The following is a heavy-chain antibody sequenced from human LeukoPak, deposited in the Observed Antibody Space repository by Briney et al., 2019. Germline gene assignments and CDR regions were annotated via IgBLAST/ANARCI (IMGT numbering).Heavy chain of an antibody. CDR1: GFTFSSYA. Sequence: GGSLRLSCAASGFTFSSYAMSWVRQAPGKGLEWVSAISGSGGSTYYADSVKGRFTISRDNSKNTLYPQMNSLRAEDTAVYYCAKGEGWLQLGSWFDPWGQGTLVTVSS. D-gene: IGHD5-12*01. V-gene: IGHV3-23*01. CDR3: AKGEGWLQLGSWFDP. J-gene: IGHJ5*02. CDR2: ISGSGGST.